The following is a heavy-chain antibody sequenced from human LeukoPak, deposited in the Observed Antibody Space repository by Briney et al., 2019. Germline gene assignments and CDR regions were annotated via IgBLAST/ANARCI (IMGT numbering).Heavy chain of an antibody. Sequence: GGSLRLSRAASGFTFSNYAMSWVRQAPGKGLERVSAISGSGGSTEYADSVKGRFTISRDRSKNTLYLQMKSLRAEDTAVYYCAKPQYSSSWTDAFDIWGRGTVVTVSS. CDR2: ISGSGGST. D-gene: IGHD6-13*01. J-gene: IGHJ3*02. CDR1: GFTFSNYA. CDR3: AKPQYSSSWTDAFDI. V-gene: IGHV3-23*01.